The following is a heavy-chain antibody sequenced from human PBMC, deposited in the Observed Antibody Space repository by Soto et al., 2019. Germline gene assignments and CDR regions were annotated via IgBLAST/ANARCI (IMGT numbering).Heavy chain of an antibody. CDR3: AQVPYYYGHGAFDI. D-gene: IGHD3-10*01. V-gene: IGHV2-5*01. Sequence: QITLKESGPTLVKPTQTLTLTCTFSGFSLSTSGVGVGWIRQPPGKALECLALIYWNDAKRSSPSLKSRLNITTDTSKNQVVLTLTNMDPVDTATYYCAQVPYYYGHGAFDIWGQGTMVTVSS. CDR2: IYWNDAK. CDR1: GFSLSTSGVG. J-gene: IGHJ3*02.